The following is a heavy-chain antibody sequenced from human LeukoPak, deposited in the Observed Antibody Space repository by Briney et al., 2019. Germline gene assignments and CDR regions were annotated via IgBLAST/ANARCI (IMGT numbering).Heavy chain of an antibody. D-gene: IGHD6-13*01. CDR3: ARDLGGSSWYHY. CDR2: IYYSGST. V-gene: IGHV4-39*07. CDR1: GGSISSSSYY. J-gene: IGHJ4*02. Sequence: SETLSLTCTVSGGSISSSSYYWGWIRQPPGKGLEWIGSIYYSGSTYYNPSLKSRVTISVDTSKNQFSLKLSSVTAADTAVYYCARDLGGSSWYHYWGQGTLVTVSS.